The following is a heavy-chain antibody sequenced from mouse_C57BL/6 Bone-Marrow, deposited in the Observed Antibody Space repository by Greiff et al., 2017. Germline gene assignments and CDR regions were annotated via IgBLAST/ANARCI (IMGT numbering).Heavy chain of an antibody. CDR3: ARGGNYEFAY. CDR1: GYAFSSSW. J-gene: IGHJ3*01. D-gene: IGHD2-1*01. Sequence: QVQLQQSGPELVKPGASVKISCKASGYAFSSSWMNWVKQRPGKGLEWIGRIYPGDGYTNYNGKFKGKATLTADKSSSTAYMQLSSLTSEDSAVYFCARGGNYEFAYWGQGTLVTVSA. CDR2: IYPGDGYT. V-gene: IGHV1-82*01.